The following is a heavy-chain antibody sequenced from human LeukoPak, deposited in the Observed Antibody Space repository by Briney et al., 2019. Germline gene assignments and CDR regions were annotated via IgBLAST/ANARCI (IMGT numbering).Heavy chain of an antibody. J-gene: IGHJ4*02. Sequence: PSETLSLTCIVSGGSVSTYFWSWIRQPPGKALEWIGYVYNSGSTSYNPSLQSRVTISWDTSKNEVSLKLSSVTAADTAVYYCARSTYDCASSGYSFHCDYWGQGTLVAVSP. D-gene: IGHD2-21*01. CDR2: VYNSGST. CDR3: ARSTYDCASSGYSFHCDY. V-gene: IGHV4-4*09. CDR1: GGSVSTYF.